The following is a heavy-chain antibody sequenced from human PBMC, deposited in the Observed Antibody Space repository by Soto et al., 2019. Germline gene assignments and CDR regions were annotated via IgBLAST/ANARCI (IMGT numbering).Heavy chain of an antibody. CDR2: IWYDGSNK. Sequence: GGSLRRSCAASGFTFSSYGMHWVRQAPGKGLEWVAVIWYDGSNKYYADSVKGRFTISRDNSKNTLYLQMNSLRAEDTAVYYCARDEGYLCSGGSCYSAWYYYYYYGMDVWGQGTTVTVSS. J-gene: IGHJ6*02. V-gene: IGHV3-33*01. D-gene: IGHD2-15*01. CDR1: GFTFSSYG. CDR3: ARDEGYLCSGGSCYSAWYYYYYYGMDV.